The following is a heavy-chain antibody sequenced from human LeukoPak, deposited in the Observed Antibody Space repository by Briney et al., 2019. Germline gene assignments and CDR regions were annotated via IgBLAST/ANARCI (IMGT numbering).Heavy chain of an antibody. CDR1: GFTFSSFA. CDR3: AKNFGSGTYYNYFDS. Sequence: GGSLRLSCAASGFTFSSFAMSRVRRAPGKGLEWVSSISGSGGATYYADSVEGRFTISRDNSENTLYLQINSLRAEDTAVFYCAKNFGSGTYYNYFDSWGQGTLVTVSS. D-gene: IGHD3-10*01. J-gene: IGHJ4*02. CDR2: ISGSGGAT. V-gene: IGHV3-23*01.